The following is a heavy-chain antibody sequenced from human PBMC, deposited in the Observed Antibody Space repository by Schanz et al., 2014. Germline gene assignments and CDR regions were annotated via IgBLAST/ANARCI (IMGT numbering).Heavy chain of an antibody. CDR3: ARGIITMVRGGDVGAFDI. CDR2: ITGSGSKA. D-gene: IGHD3-10*01. CDR1: GFVFRTFA. J-gene: IGHJ3*02. V-gene: IGHV3-23*01. Sequence: EVQLLESGGTVVQPGGSLRVSCAASGFVFRTFARYWVRQAPGRGLEWVSAITGSGSKAYYADSVKGRFTIARDNSKNALYLQMDSLRAEDTAVYYCARGIITMVRGGDVGAFDIWGQGTMVTVS.